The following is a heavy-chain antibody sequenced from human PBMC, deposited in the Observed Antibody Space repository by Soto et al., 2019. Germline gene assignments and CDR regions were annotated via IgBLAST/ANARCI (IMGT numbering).Heavy chain of an antibody. CDR3: AKEAEPEGSSWYLNGYYYYYGMDV. J-gene: IGHJ6*02. D-gene: IGHD6-13*01. CDR2: ISGSGGST. Sequence: GGSLRLSCAASGFTFSSYAMSWVRQAPGKGLEWVSAISGSGGSTYYADSVKGRFTISRDNSKNTLYLQMNSLRAEDTAVYYCAKEAEPEGSSWYLNGYYYYYGMDVWGQGTTVTVSS. V-gene: IGHV3-23*01. CDR1: GFTFSSYA.